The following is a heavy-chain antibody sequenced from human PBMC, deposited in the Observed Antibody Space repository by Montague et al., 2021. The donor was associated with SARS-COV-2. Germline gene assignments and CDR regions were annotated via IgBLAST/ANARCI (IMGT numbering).Heavy chain of an antibody. V-gene: IGHV3-30*18. Sequence: SLRLSCAASGFTFSSYGIHWVRQASGKGLEWVAVISYDGSNKHYADSVKGRFTISRDNSKNTLYLQMNSLRAEDTAVYYCAKDQGDCSSSRCFRGWTYYYYSMDVWGQGTAGTVSS. CDR1: GFTFSSYG. CDR2: ISYDGSNK. J-gene: IGHJ6*02. CDR3: AKDQGDCSSSRCFRGWTYYYYSMDV. D-gene: IGHD2-2*01.